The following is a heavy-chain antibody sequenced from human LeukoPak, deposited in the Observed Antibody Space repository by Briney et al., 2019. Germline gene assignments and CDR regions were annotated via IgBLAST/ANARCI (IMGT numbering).Heavy chain of an antibody. CDR3: ARDPSVYYFDY. J-gene: IGHJ4*02. CDR1: GFSSSSYA. Sequence: PRGSLTPSCPASGFSSSSYATHRVSQAPGKGLEWVAVIWYDGSNKYYADSVKGRFTISRDTPRNTLYLQMNSLRAADKAVYYCARDPSVYYFDYWGQGVLVTVSS. CDR2: IWYDGSNK. D-gene: IGHD3-16*01. V-gene: IGHV3-33*01.